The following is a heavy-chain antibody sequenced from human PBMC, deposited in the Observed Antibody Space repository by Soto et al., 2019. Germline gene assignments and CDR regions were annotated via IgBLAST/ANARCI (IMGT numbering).Heavy chain of an antibody. CDR1: GYTFTGYY. V-gene: IGHV1-2*02. CDR2: FNPNSGGT. Sequence: ASVKVSCKASGYTFTGYYMHWVRQAPGQGLEWMGWFNPNSGGTYYADSVKGRFTISRDNSKSTLYLQLNSLRAEDTAVYYCARDGGVGGSYYLDYWGQGTSVTVSS. J-gene: IGHJ4*02. CDR3: ARDGGVGGSYYLDY. D-gene: IGHD1-26*01.